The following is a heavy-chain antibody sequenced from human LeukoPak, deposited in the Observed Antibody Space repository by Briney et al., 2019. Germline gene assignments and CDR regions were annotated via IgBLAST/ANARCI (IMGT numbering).Heavy chain of an antibody. Sequence: SETLSLTCTVSGGSISSSSYYWVWIRQPPGKGLEWIGSIYHTGSTYYSPSLTSRVTISLDTSKNQFSLKVTSVTAADTAVYHCARHGYCSSTSCSHGGFDYWGQGTLVTVSS. CDR2: IYHTGST. D-gene: IGHD2-2*03. J-gene: IGHJ4*02. CDR3: ARHGYCSSTSCSHGGFDY. CDR1: GGSISSSSYY. V-gene: IGHV4-39*07.